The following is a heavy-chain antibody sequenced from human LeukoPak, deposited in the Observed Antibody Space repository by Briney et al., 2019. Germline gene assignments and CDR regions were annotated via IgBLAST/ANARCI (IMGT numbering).Heavy chain of an antibody. Sequence: SETLSLTCTVSGGSISSYYWSWIRQPPGKGLEWIGYIYYSGSTNYNPSLKSRVTISVDTSKNQFSLRLSSVTAADTAVYYCARDRSGSYFDYWGQGTLVTVSS. CDR2: IYYSGST. CDR3: ARDRSGSYFDY. CDR1: GGSISSYY. D-gene: IGHD1-26*01. J-gene: IGHJ4*02. V-gene: IGHV4-59*01.